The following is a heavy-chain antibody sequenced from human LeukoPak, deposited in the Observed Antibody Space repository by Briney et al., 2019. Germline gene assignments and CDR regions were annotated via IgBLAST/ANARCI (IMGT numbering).Heavy chain of an antibody. CDR1: GFTFSSYG. J-gene: IGHJ4*02. CDR2: IWYDGSNK. Sequence: GGSLRLSCAASGFTFSSYGMHWVRQAPGKGLEWVAVIWYDGSNKYYADFVKGRFTISRDNSKNTLYLQMNSLRAEDTAVYYCARGVCSTSCYVGYWGQGTLVTVSS. V-gene: IGHV3-33*01. CDR3: ARGVCSTSCYVGY. D-gene: IGHD2-2*01.